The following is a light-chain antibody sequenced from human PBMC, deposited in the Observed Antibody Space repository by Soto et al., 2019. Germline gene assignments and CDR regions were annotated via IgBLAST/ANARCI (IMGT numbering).Light chain of an antibody. CDR2: GAS. CDR1: QSISTY. Sequence: AIRMTQSPSSLSAATGDRVTITCLASQSISTYLAWYQQKPGKAPKLLIYGASTLQSGVPSRFSGSGSGTDFTLTISCLQSEDFATYYCQQYYSNVPITFGQGTRLEIK. CDR3: QQYYSNVPIT. V-gene: IGKV1-8*01. J-gene: IGKJ5*01.